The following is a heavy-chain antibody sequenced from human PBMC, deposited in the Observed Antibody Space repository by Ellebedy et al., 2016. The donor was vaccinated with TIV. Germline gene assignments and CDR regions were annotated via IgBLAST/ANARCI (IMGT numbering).Heavy chain of an antibody. CDR3: ATNPVSEDSSDVS. CDR2: ISPSDGDT. D-gene: IGHD3-22*01. Sequence: ASVKVSCKASGDTFTNYYIHWIRQAPGQGPEWMGIISPSDGDTRYEQKLQGRLTLTRDRSTTTASMELSSLRSEDTAVYYCATNPVSEDSSDVSWGQGTLVTVSS. CDR1: GDTFTNYY. V-gene: IGHV1-46*04. J-gene: IGHJ5*02.